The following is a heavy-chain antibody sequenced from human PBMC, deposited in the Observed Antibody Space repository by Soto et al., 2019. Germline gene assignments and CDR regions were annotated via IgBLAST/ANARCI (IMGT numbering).Heavy chain of an antibody. Sequence: QVQLQESGPGLVKPSETLSLTCTVSGGSISSYYWSWIRQPPGKGLEWIGYIYYSGSTNYNPSLKSRVTISVDTSKNQFSLKLSSVTAADTAVYYCARQGGLLWFGELKNYYYYYMDVWGKGTTVTVSS. D-gene: IGHD3-10*01. CDR3: ARQGGLLWFGELKNYYYYYMDV. J-gene: IGHJ6*03. CDR1: GGSISSYY. V-gene: IGHV4-59*08. CDR2: IYYSGST.